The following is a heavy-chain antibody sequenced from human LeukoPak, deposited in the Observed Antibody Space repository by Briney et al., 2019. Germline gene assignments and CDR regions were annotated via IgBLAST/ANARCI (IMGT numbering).Heavy chain of an antibody. D-gene: IGHD3-22*01. CDR2: INPNSGGT. Sequence: ASVKVSCKASGYTFTGYYMHWVRQAPGQGLEWMGWINPNSGGTNYAQKFQGRVTMTRDTSISTAYMELSRLRSDDTAVYYCAREIELYYYDSSGYLPDDYWGQGTLVTVSS. V-gene: IGHV1-2*02. J-gene: IGHJ4*02. CDR3: AREIELYYYDSSGYLPDDY. CDR1: GYTFTGYY.